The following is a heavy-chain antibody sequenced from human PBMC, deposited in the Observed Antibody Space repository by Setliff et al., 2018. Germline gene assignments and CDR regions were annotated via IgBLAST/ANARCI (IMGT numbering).Heavy chain of an antibody. Sequence: SSETLSLSCTASRFTFSVYVMAWVRQAPGKGLEWVSSITGSDKYYADSVKGRFTISRDNSKNTLYLEMNSLRAEDTAVYWCAKDFYISAAQHLFSHWGQGTLVTVSS. CDR2: ITGSDK. CDR1: RFTFSVYV. V-gene: IGHV3-23*01. D-gene: IGHD6-13*01. J-gene: IGHJ4*02. CDR3: AKDFYISAAQHLFSH.